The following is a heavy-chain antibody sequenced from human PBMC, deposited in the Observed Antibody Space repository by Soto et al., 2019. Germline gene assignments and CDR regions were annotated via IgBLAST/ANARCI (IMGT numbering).Heavy chain of an antibody. J-gene: IGHJ6*02. CDR3: ARGGTTGTTPYYYYGMDV. CDR1: GYTFTNYG. D-gene: IGHD1-1*01. Sequence: ASVKVSFKASGYTFTNYGISWVRQAPGQGLEWMGWISAYNGNTKYAQKLQGRVTMTTDTSTSTAYMELSRLRSDDTAVYYCARGGTTGTTPYYYYGMDVWGQGTTVTV. V-gene: IGHV1-18*01. CDR2: ISAYNGNT.